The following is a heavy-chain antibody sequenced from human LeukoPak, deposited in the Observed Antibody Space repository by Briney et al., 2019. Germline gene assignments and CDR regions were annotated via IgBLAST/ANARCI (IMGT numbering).Heavy chain of an antibody. CDR3: AKTYYYDSSGYYYAHFDY. J-gene: IGHJ4*02. CDR1: GFTFSSYA. CDR2: ISGTGGST. D-gene: IGHD3-22*01. Sequence: GGSLRLSCAASGFTFSSYAMSWVRQAPGKGLEWVSAISGTGGSTYYADSVKGRFTISRDNSNNTLYLQMNSLRAEDTAVYYCAKTYYYDSSGYYYAHFDYWGQGTLVTVSP. V-gene: IGHV3-23*01.